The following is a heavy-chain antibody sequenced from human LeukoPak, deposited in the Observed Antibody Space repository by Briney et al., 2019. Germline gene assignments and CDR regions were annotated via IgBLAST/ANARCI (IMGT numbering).Heavy chain of an antibody. D-gene: IGHD3-22*01. V-gene: IGHV3-23*01. J-gene: IGHJ4*02. Sequence: GGSLRLSCAVSGLTFSRYAMSWVRQAPGKGLEWVSAIIESGSGTYYADSVKGRFTISRDNSKNTLYLQMNSLRAEDTAVYYCAKDYLDRGYYDSSGYYDYWGQGTLVTVSS. CDR2: IIESGSGT. CDR1: GLTFSRYA. CDR3: AKDYLDRGYYDSSGYYDY.